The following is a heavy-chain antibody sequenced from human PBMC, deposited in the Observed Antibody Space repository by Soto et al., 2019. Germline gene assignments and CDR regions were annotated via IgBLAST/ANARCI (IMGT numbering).Heavy chain of an antibody. J-gene: IGHJ4*02. CDR1: GFTFSSYA. D-gene: IGHD6-19*01. CDR2: ISASGDNA. V-gene: IGHV3-23*01. Sequence: GGSLRLSCAASGFTFSSYAMSWVRQAPGKGLEWVSAISASGDNAYYADSVKGRFTISRDRSKSLYLQMKSLRAEDTAIYYCAKFFVAGTRGYFDSWGQGTLVTVS. CDR3: AKFFVAGTRGYFDS.